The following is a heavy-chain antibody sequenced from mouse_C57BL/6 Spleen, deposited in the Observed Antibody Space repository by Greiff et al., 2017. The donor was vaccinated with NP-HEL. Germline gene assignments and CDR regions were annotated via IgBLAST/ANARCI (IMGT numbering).Heavy chain of an antibody. CDR2: ISNGGGST. Sequence: DVMLVESGGGLVQPGGSLKLSCAASGFTFSDYYMYWVRQTPEKRLEWVAYISNGGGSTYYPDTVKGRFTISRDNAKNTRYLQMSRLKAEDTAMYYCARAYSGYYAMDYWGQGTSVTVSS. V-gene: IGHV5-12*01. J-gene: IGHJ4*01. CDR1: GFTFSDYY. D-gene: IGHD2-12*01. CDR3: ARAYSGYYAMDY.